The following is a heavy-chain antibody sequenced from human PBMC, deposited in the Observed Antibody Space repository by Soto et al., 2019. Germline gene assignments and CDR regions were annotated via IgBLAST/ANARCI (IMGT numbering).Heavy chain of an antibody. CDR2: IYYSGST. CDR1: GGSVSSGSYY. Sequence: ETLSLTCTVSGGSVSSGSYYWSWIRQPPGKGLEWIGYIYYSGSTNYNPSLKSRVTISVDTSKNQFSLKLSSVTAADTAVYYCARGDTAMVTSYWGQGTLVTVSS. CDR3: ARGDTAMVTSY. V-gene: IGHV4-61*01. D-gene: IGHD5-18*01. J-gene: IGHJ4*02.